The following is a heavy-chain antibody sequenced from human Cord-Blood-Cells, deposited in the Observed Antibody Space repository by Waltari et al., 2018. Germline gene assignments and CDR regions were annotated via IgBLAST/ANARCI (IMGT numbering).Heavy chain of an antibody. CDR3: ATESPRYSSSPTDY. D-gene: IGHD6-6*01. Sequence: QVQLVQSGAAGKKPGASVKVSGKVSGYTTIELSMHWLRQAPGKGLEWMGGFDPEDGETIYAQKFQGRVTMTEDTSTDTAYMELSSLRSEDTAVYYCATESPRYSSSPTDYWGQGTLVTVSS. V-gene: IGHV1-24*01. CDR1: GYTTIELS. CDR2: FDPEDGET. J-gene: IGHJ4*02.